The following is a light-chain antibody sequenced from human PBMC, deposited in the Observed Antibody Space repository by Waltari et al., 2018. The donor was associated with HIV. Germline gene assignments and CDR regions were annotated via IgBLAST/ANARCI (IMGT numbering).Light chain of an antibody. J-gene: IGKJ2*01. V-gene: IGKV4-1*01. Sequence: DIVMTQSPDSLAVSLGERATIKCKSSQNVFYSSNNRNYLSWYQQKPGLPPKLIIYWSSSRQSGVPDRFSGSGSGTDFTLTIGPLEPEDFAVYYCQQRDKWPPSYTFGQGTRVEI. CDR3: QQRDKWPPSYT. CDR2: WSS. CDR1: QNVFYSSNNRNY.